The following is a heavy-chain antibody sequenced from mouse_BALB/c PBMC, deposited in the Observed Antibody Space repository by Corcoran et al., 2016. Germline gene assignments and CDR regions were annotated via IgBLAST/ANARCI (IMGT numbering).Heavy chain of an antibody. J-gene: IGHJ3*01. D-gene: IGHD2-4*01. Sequence: EVQLQQSGPELVKSGASVKMSCKASGYTFTSYVMHWVKQKPGQGLEWIGYINPYNDGTKYNEKFKGKATLTSDKSSSTAYMELSSLTSEDSAVYYCAMITTGPWFAYWGQGTLVTVSA. CDR2: INPYNDGT. V-gene: IGHV1S136*01. CDR1: GYTFTSYV. CDR3: AMITTGPWFAY.